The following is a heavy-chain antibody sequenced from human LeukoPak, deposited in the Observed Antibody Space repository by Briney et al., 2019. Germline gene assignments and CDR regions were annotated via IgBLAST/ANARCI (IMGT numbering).Heavy chain of an antibody. Sequence: LAGGSLRLSCAASGFIVITNYMSWVRQAPGKGMEWVSVIFSGGSTYYADSVKGRFTISRDKSNNTLYLQMNSLRAEDTAVYYCARGPGKASFDYWGQGTLVTVSS. V-gene: IGHV3-53*01. D-gene: IGHD3-10*01. CDR2: IFSGGST. CDR3: ARGPGKASFDY. J-gene: IGHJ4*02. CDR1: GFIVITNY.